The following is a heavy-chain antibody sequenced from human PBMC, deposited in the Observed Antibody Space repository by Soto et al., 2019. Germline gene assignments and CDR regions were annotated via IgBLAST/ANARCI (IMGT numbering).Heavy chain of an antibody. CDR3: AREGYYSGSGSYSPPRYYGMDV. CDR1: GYTFISYG. D-gene: IGHD3-10*01. V-gene: IGHV1-18*01. Sequence: QVQLVQSGAEVKKPGSSVKVSCKASGYTFISYGISWVRQAPGQGLEWMGWISAYNDYTNYAQKLQGRVTMTTDTATRIACLELRCLRSDDTAVHYCAREGYYSGSGSYSPPRYYGMDVWGQGTTVTVSS. CDR2: ISAYNDYT. J-gene: IGHJ6*02.